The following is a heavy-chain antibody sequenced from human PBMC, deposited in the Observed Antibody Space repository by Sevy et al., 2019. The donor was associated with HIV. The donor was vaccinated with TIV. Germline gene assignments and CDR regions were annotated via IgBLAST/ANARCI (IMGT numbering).Heavy chain of an antibody. CDR1: GFTFSIYN. V-gene: IGHV3-48*01. J-gene: IGHJ6*01. Sequence: GGSLRLSCAASGFTFSIYNMNWVRQAPGKGLEWVSYISSSSSTIIYYADSVKGRFTISRDNAKNSLYLQMNSLRAEDTAVYYCARGDGRGYYYGIDVWGQGTTVTVSS. CDR2: ISSSSSTII. D-gene: IGHD2-15*01. CDR3: ARGDGRGYYYGIDV.